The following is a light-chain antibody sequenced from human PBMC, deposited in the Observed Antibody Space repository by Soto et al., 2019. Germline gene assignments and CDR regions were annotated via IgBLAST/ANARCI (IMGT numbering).Light chain of an antibody. J-gene: IGKJ5*01. V-gene: IGKV3D-15*01. CDR2: DAS. CDR3: QQYSALPLT. Sequence: VMTHSPATLAVSPGERATLSSRASQSVSSYLAWYQQKPGKAPRLLIYDASRRDTGIPDRFSGSGSETDFTLTVSSLEPDDFGVYFCQQYSALPLTFGQGTRLEIK. CDR1: QSVSSY.